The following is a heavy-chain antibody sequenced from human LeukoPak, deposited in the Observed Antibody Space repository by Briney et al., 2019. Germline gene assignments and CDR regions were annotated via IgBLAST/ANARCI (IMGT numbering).Heavy chain of an antibody. Sequence: GGSLRLSCAASGFIFSSYTVHWVRQAPGKGLEWVALISYDGSNKYSADSVKGRFTISRDNSKNTLYLQMNSLRAEDTAVYYCAKESYYGSGSYFDYWGQGTLVTVSS. J-gene: IGHJ4*02. D-gene: IGHD3-10*01. CDR3: AKESYYGSGSYFDY. CDR2: ISYDGSNK. CDR1: GFIFSSYT. V-gene: IGHV3-30-3*01.